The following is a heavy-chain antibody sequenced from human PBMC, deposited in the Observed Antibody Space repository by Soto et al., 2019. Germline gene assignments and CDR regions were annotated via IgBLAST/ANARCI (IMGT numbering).Heavy chain of an antibody. CDR1: GYSFTSYW. V-gene: IGHV5-51*01. CDR3: ARQVRRRDNYYCYYMDV. CDR2: IYPGDSDT. D-gene: IGHD3-10*01. J-gene: IGHJ6*03. Sequence: GESLKISCKGSGYSFTSYWIGWVRQMPGKGLEWMGIIYPGDSDTRYSPSFQGQVTISADKSISTAYLQWSSLKASDTAMYYCARQVRRRDNYYCYYMDVWGKGTTVTVSS.